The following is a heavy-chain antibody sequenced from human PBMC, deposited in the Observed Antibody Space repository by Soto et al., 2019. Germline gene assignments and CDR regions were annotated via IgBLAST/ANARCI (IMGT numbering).Heavy chain of an antibody. J-gene: IGHJ4*02. V-gene: IGHV3-74*01. CDR3: KTVFEY. CDR1: VFTFTNYW. CDR2: IDGVGTGT. Sequence: GGSLRLSCASSVFTFTNYWMHCVRQVPGRWLVWVSRIDGVGTGTSYSDSVRGRFTISRDNAENTLYLQMNSLRAEDTAVYYCKTVFEYWGQGTPVTVSS.